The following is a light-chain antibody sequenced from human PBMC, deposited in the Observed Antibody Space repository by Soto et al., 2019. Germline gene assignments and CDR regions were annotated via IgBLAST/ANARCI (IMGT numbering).Light chain of an antibody. Sequence: DVQMTQSPSTLSASVGDRVTITCRASQSISTWLAWYQQKPGKAPKLLIYKASSLESGVPSRFSGSGSGTEFTLAITSLQPGDCDTCFCQQDKSYWTFGQGTKVEIK. CDR1: QSISTW. J-gene: IGKJ1*01. V-gene: IGKV1-5*03. CDR2: KAS. CDR3: QQDKSYWT.